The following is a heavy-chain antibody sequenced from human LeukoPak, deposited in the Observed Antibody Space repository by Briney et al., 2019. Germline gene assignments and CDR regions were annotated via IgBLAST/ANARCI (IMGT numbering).Heavy chain of an antibody. D-gene: IGHD3-16*01. J-gene: IGHJ4*02. CDR3: AKEGEGDRLFFAY. CDR1: GFPFSSYG. CDR2: IRYDGSKN. Sequence: GGSLRLSCAASGFPFSSYGMHGVRQAPPKELQGVTYIRYDGSKNYYADSLKGRFTISRDNSKKPLYLQITRLSAHDTALYYFAKEGEGDRLFFAYWGQGTLVTVSS. V-gene: IGHV3-30*02.